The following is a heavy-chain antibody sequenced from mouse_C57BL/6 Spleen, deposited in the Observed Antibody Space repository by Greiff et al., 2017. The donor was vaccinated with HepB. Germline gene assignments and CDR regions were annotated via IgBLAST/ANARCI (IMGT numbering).Heavy chain of an antibody. Sequence: EVHLVESGGGLVKPGGSLKLSCAASGFTFSDYGMHWVRQAPEKGLEWVAYISSGSSTIYYADTVKGRFTISRDNAKNTLFLQMTSLRSEDTAMYYCALGDDYAMDYWGQGTSVTVSS. CDR1: GFTFSDYG. D-gene: IGHD3-3*01. J-gene: IGHJ4*01. CDR2: ISSGSSTI. CDR3: ALGDDYAMDY. V-gene: IGHV5-17*01.